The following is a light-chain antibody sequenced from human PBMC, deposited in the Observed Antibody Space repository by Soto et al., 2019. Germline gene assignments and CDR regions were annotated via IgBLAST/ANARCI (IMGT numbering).Light chain of an antibody. CDR3: QQYYTTPLT. V-gene: IGKV4-1*01. J-gene: IGKJ4*01. CDR1: QSVLYSSNNKNY. Sequence: DIVMTQCPDSLAVSLGERATINCKSSQSVLYSSNNKNYLAWYQQKPGQPPKLLIYWASTRESGVPDRFSGSGSGTDFTLTISRLQAEDVAVYYCQQYYTTPLTFGGGTKVEMK. CDR2: WAS.